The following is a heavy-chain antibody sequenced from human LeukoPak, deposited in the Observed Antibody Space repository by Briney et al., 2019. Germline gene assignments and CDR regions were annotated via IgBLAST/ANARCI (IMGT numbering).Heavy chain of an antibody. CDR3: AKEGRAVAGTGDDY. CDR1: GFIFRSYG. D-gene: IGHD6-19*01. J-gene: IGHJ4*02. CDR2: ISYDGNNK. V-gene: IGHV3-30*18. Sequence: GGSLRLSCVASGFIFRSYGMHWVRQAPGKGLEWVAVISYDGNNKYYADSVKGRFTISRDNSKNTLFLQMNRLRTDDTAVYYCAKEGRAVAGTGDDYWGQGTLVTVSS.